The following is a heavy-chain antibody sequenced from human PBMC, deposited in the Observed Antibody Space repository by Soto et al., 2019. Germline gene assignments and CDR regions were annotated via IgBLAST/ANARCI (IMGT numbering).Heavy chain of an antibody. CDR1: GFTFSGSA. V-gene: IGHV3-73*01. Sequence: GGSLRLSCAASGFTFSGSAMHWVRQASGKGLEWVGRIRSKANSYAAAYAASVKGRFTISRDDSKNTAYLQMNSLKTEDTAVYYCTRQAIGGSYYYYYYGMDVWGQGTTVTVSS. CDR3: TRQAIGGSYYYYYYGMDV. J-gene: IGHJ6*02. CDR2: IRSKANSYAA. D-gene: IGHD1-26*01.